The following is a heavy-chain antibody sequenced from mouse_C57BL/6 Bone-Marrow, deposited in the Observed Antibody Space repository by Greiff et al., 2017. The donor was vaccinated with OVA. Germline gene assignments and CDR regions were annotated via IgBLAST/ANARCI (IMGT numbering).Heavy chain of an antibody. CDR3: ANYERGY. Sequence: QVQLQQSGAELARPGASVKLSCKASGYTFTSYGISWVKQRTGQGLEWIGEINTRSGNTYYNEKFKGKATLTADKSSSTAYMELRSLTSEDSAVYFCANYERGYWGQGTALTVTS. J-gene: IGHJ2*01. V-gene: IGHV1-81*01. D-gene: IGHD2-4*01. CDR2: INTRSGNT. CDR1: GYTFTSYG.